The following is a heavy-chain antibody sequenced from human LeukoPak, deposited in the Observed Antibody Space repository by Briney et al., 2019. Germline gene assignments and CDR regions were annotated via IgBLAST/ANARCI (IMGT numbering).Heavy chain of an antibody. J-gene: IGHJ4*02. D-gene: IGHD6-13*01. CDR2: IYYSGST. Sequence: PSETLSLTCTVSGGSISSSSYYWGWIRQPPGKGLEWIVSIYYSGSTYYNPSLKSRVTISVDTSKNQFSLKLSSVTAADTAVYYCARHSPGAAADYYFDYWGQGTLVTVSS. V-gene: IGHV4-39*01. CDR1: GGSISSSSYY. CDR3: ARHSPGAAADYYFDY.